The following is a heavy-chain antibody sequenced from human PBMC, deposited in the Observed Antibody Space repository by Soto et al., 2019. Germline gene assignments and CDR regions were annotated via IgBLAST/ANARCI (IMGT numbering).Heavy chain of an antibody. V-gene: IGHV1-18*01. D-gene: IGHD2-2*02. Sequence: QAQLVQSGAEVKKPGASVKVSCKASGYTFTNYGISWVRQAPGQGLEWVGWISTYNGDTMYAQKFQGRITMTADTATTTDYMDPRSLSSDETAMYYCARGARYYSSTSYYTNYYSSYYIDDCVRGTTLTVSS. J-gene: IGHJ6*03. CDR3: ARGARYYSSTSYYTNYYSSYYIDD. CDR1: GYTFTNYG. CDR2: ISTYNGDT.